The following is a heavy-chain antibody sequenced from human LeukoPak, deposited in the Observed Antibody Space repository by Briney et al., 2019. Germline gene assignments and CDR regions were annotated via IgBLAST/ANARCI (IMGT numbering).Heavy chain of an antibody. Sequence: NPSETLSLTCTVSSYSISSGYYWGWIRQPPGKGLEWIGSIYYSGSTYYNPSLKSRVTISVDTSKNLFSLKLSSVTAADTAVYYCARIRIPAAMSFDYWGQGTLVTVSS. CDR3: ARIRIPAAMSFDY. J-gene: IGHJ4*02. CDR1: SYSISSGYY. CDR2: IYYSGST. D-gene: IGHD2-2*01. V-gene: IGHV4-38-2*02.